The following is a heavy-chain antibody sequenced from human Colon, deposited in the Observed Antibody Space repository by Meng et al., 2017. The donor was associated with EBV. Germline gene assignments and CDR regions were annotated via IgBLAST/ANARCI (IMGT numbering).Heavy chain of an antibody. CDR3: ARVSSGWDYFDY. CDR2: IYYSGST. CDR1: GGSFRMGGNH. J-gene: IGHJ4*02. V-gene: IGHV4-31*03. D-gene: IGHD6-19*01. Sequence: QAQLQQAGPGLVKRSRALSLACTGSGGSFRMGGNHWTWIRQHPGKGLEWVGQIYYSGSTFYNPSLKRRVIISIDTSKNQFSLNLRSVTAADTAVYYCARVSSGWDYFDYWGQGTLVTVSS.